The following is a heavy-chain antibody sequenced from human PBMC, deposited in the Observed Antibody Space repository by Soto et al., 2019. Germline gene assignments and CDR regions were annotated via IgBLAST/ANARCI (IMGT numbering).Heavy chain of an antibody. J-gene: IGHJ4*02. V-gene: IGHV6-1*01. CDR2: TYYRSKWYS. CDR1: GDSVSGTSAA. Sequence: PSQTLSLTCAISGDSVSGTSAARSWIRQSPSRGLEWRGRTYYRSKWYSDYAVSVKSRITINPDTSKTQFALQLNSVTPEDTAVYYCARGSYYSGWVWGQGTLVTVSS. D-gene: IGHD6-19*01. CDR3: ARGSYYSGWV.